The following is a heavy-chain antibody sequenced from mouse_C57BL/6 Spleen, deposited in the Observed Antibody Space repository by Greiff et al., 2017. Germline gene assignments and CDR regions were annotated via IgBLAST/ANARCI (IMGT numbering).Heavy chain of an antibody. CDR2: IYPGDGDT. D-gene: IGHD3-3*01. CDR1: GYAFSSYW. Sequence: QVQLQQSGAELVKPGASVKISCKASGYAFSSYWMNWVKQRPGKGLEWIGQIYPGDGDTNYNGKFKGKATLTADKSSSTAYMQLSSLTSEDSAVYFCARLGSDYSFAYWGQGTTLTVSS. V-gene: IGHV1-80*01. CDR3: ARLGSDYSFAY. J-gene: IGHJ2*01.